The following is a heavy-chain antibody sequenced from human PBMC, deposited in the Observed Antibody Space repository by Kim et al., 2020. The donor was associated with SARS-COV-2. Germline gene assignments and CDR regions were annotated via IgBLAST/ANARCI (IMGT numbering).Heavy chain of an antibody. J-gene: IGHJ4*02. CDR1: GYSFTSYW. CDR3: SRLRERWVPTLCYFDY. V-gene: IGHV5-51*01. D-gene: IGHD4-17*01. Sequence: GESLKISCKGSGYSFTSYWIGWVRQMPGKGLEWMGIIYPGDSDNRYSPSFQGQVTISADKSISTAYLQWSSLKASDTAMYYCSRLRERWVPTLCYFDYWGQGTLVTASS. CDR2: IYPGDSDN.